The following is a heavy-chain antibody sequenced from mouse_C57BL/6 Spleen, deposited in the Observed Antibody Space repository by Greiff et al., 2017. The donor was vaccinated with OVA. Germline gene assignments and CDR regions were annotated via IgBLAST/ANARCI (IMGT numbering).Heavy chain of an antibody. Sequence: LMEPGASVKISCKASGYTFTDYYINWVKQRPGQVLEWLGWIYPGSGNTKYNEKFKGKATLTVDTSSSTAYMQLSSLTSEDSAVYFCARGGPTVHFDYWGQGTTLTVSS. V-gene: IGHV1-84*01. CDR1: GYTFTDYY. CDR3: ARGGPTVHFDY. D-gene: IGHD1-1*01. J-gene: IGHJ2*01. CDR2: IYPGSGNT.